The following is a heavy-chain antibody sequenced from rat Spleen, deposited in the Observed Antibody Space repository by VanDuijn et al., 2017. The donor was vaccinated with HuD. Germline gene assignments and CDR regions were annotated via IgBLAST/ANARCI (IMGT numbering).Heavy chain of an antibody. J-gene: IGHJ2*01. CDR3: ARSSYNNYYFHY. V-gene: IGHV3-3*01. CDR2: INNAGST. CDR1: AYSITSSYR. Sequence: EVQLQESGPGLVKPSQSLSLTCSVTAYSITSSYRWNWIRKFPGNKLEWMGYINNAGSTTYNPSLKSRISITRDTSRNQFFLQVNSVIIDDTATYYCARSSYNNYYFHYWGQGVMVTVSS. D-gene: IGHD1-10*01.